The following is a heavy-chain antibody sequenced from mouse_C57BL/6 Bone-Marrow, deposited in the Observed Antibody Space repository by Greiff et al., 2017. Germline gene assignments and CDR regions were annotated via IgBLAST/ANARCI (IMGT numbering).Heavy chain of an antibody. D-gene: IGHD2-1*01. CDR2: IDPETGGT. Sequence: QVQLKQSGAELVRPGASVTLSCKASGYTFTDYEMHWVKQTPVHGLEWIGAIDPETGGTAYNQKFKGKAILTADKSSSTAYMELRSLTSEDSAVYYCTRDGTYWYCDVWGTGTTVTVSS. CDR1: GYTFTDYE. CDR3: TRDGTYWYCDV. J-gene: IGHJ1*03. V-gene: IGHV1-15*01.